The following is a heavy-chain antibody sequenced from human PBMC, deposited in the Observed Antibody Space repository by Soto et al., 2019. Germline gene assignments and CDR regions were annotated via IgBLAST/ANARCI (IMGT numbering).Heavy chain of an antibody. V-gene: IGHV2-5*02. D-gene: IGHD3-3*01. CDR3: AYRVLRTVFGLVTTTAIYFDF. Sequence: QIALKESGPTVVKPTETLTLTCTFSGFSLTTSGVGVGWVRQSPGKAPEWLALIYWDDDKRYSTSLNSRLIITKDSSKNQVVLTMANVVPADTATYYCAYRVLRTVFGLVTTTAIYFDFWGPGTPVFVSS. J-gene: IGHJ4*02. CDR2: IYWDDDK. CDR1: GFSLTTSGVG.